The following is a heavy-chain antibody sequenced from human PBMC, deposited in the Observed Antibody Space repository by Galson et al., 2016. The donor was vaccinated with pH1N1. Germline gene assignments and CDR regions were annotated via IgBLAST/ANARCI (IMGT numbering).Heavy chain of an antibody. D-gene: IGHD3-16*01. Sequence: LRLSCAASGFTFHDYTMHWVRQTPGKGLEWVSLVSWDGGSTYYADYVKGRFTVSRDNSKNSLYLQMNSLRSEDTALYYCAKKIQRGSYGMDVWGRGTTVTVSS. J-gene: IGHJ6*02. CDR1: GFTFHDYT. CDR3: AKKIQRGSYGMDV. V-gene: IGHV3-43*01. CDR2: VSWDGGST.